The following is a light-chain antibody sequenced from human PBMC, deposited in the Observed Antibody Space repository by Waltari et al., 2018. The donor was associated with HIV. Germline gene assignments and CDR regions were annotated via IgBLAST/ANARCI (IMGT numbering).Light chain of an antibody. J-gene: IGKJ2*03. CDR3: QQYDTSLGS. Sequence: EVVLTQSPGTLSLSPGERPTLSCRASQSVSSSFLAWYQQKPGQAPRLLIYGASNRATGIPDRFSGSGSGTDFTLTINRLEPEDFAVYYCQQYDTSLGSFGQGTKLEIK. CDR2: GAS. V-gene: IGKV3-20*01. CDR1: QSVSSSF.